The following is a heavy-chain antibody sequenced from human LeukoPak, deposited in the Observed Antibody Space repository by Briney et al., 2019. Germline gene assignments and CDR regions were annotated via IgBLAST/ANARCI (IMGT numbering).Heavy chain of an antibody. J-gene: IGHJ6*02. CDR3: ASYLTSIPSGMDV. CDR1: GFTFSSYW. V-gene: IGHV3-74*01. Sequence: GGSLRLSCAASGFTFSSYWMHWVCQAPGKGLGWVSRISTDGSSTTYADSVKGRFTISRDNVKNTLFLQMNSLRAEDTAVYYCASYLTSIPSGMDVWGQGTTVTVSS. D-gene: IGHD2/OR15-2a*01. CDR2: ISTDGSST.